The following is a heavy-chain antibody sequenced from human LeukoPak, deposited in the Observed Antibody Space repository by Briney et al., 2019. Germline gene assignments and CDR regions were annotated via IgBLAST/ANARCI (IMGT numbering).Heavy chain of an antibody. Sequence: ASVKVSCKASGYTFTGYYIHWVRQAPGQGLEWMGWINPNSGGTNYAQKFQGRVTMTRDTSISTAYMELSRLRSDDTAVYYCASYSSGWSKYYFDYWGQGTLDTVSS. CDR3: ASYSSGWSKYYFDY. CDR2: INPNSGGT. J-gene: IGHJ4*02. CDR1: GYTFTGYY. V-gene: IGHV1-2*02. D-gene: IGHD6-19*01.